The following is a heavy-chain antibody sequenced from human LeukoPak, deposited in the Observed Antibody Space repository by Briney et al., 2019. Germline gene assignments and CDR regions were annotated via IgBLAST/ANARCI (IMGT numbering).Heavy chain of an antibody. CDR3: ARRVGTQYYFDY. Sequence: GESLKISCEASGYSFSSYWIGWVRQMPGRGLEWMGVIQPYDSDTKYNPSFQGHVTISADKSISTAYLQWSSLEASDTAMYYCARRVGTQYYFDYWGQGTLVTVSS. J-gene: IGHJ4*02. CDR2: IQPYDSDT. D-gene: IGHD7-27*01. V-gene: IGHV5-51*01. CDR1: GYSFSSYW.